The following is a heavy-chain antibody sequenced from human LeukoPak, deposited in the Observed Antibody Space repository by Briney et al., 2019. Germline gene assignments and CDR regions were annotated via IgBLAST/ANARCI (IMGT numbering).Heavy chain of an antibody. CDR3: ARDRGEGYCSSTSCRYGMDV. CDR1: GFTVSNNH. Sequence: GGSLGLSCAASGFTVSNNHMIWVRQAPGKGLEWVSYISSSGTTIYDADSVKGRFTISRDNSKNTLYLQMNSLRAEDMAVYYCARDRGEGYCSSTSCRYGMDVWGQGTTVTVSS. J-gene: IGHJ6*02. D-gene: IGHD2-2*01. CDR2: ISSSGTTI. V-gene: IGHV3-48*01.